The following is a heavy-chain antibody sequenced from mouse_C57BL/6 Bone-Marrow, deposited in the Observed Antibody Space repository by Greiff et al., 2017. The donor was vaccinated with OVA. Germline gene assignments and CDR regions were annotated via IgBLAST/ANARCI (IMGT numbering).Heavy chain of an antibody. Sequence: LEESGAELARPGASVKLSCKASGYTFTSYTMHWVNQRPGQGLEWIGSINPSSGYTYYNHNFKDRSTLTPDKSSSTTYMTLSSLTSEDSAVYYCASGGLFWFAYWGQGTLVTVTA. J-gene: IGHJ3*01. CDR1: GYTFTSYT. D-gene: IGHD3-3*01. V-gene: IGHV1-4*01. CDR3: ASGGLFWFAY. CDR2: INPSSGYT.